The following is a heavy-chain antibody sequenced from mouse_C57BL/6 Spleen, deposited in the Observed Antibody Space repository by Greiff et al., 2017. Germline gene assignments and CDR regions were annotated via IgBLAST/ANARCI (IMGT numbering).Heavy chain of an antibody. CDR3: TRGEFYYGGAWFAY. CDR1: GFTFSSYA. V-gene: IGHV5-9-1*02. J-gene: IGHJ3*01. D-gene: IGHD1-1*01. Sequence: EVQVVESGEGLVKPGGSLKLSCAASGFTFSSYAMSWVRQTPEKRLEWVAYISSGGDYIYYADTVKGRFTISRDNARNTLYLQMSSLKSEDTAMYYCTRGEFYYGGAWFAYWGQGTLVTVSA. CDR2: ISSGGDYI.